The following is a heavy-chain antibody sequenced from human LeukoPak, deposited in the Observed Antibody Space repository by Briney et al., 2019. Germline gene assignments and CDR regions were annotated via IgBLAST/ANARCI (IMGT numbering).Heavy chain of an antibody. CDR2: ISSSGESI. D-gene: IGHD3-22*01. J-gene: IGHJ3*02. V-gene: IGHV3-21*04. CDR3: AKVGDSSALLDAFDM. CDR1: GFTFTIYT. Sequence: GGSLRLSCAASGFTFTIYTINWIRQAPGKGLEWVSSISSSGESIYYADSVKGRFTITRDNAKNSVYLEMNSLRAEDTAVYYCAKVGDSSALLDAFDMWGQGTMVTVSS.